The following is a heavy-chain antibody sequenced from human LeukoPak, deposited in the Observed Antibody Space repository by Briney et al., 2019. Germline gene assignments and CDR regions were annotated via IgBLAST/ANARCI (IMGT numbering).Heavy chain of an antibody. CDR1: GGTFSSYA. CDR3: AGRENYGGGNGDY. V-gene: IGHV1-69*04. CDR2: IIPILGIA. D-gene: IGHD4/OR15-4a*01. Sequence: SVKVSCKASGGTFSSYAISWVRQAPGQGLEWMGRIIPILGIANYAQKFQGRVTITADKSTSTAYMELSSLRSEDTAVYYCAGRENYGGGNGDYWGQGTLVTVSS. J-gene: IGHJ4*02.